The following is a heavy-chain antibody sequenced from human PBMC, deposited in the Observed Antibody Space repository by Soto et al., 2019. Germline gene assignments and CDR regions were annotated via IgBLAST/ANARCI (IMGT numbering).Heavy chain of an antibody. V-gene: IGHV4-31*03. CDR3: ARGPLYSSSWKVYYFDY. D-gene: IGHD6-13*01. CDR2: TYYSGST. CDR1: GGSISSGGYY. J-gene: IGHJ4*02. Sequence: SETLSLTCTVSGGSISSGGYYWSWIRQHPGKGLEWIGYTYYSGSTYYNPSLKSRVTISVDTSKNQFSLKLSSVTAADTALYYCARGPLYSSSWKVYYFDYWGQGTLVTVPQ.